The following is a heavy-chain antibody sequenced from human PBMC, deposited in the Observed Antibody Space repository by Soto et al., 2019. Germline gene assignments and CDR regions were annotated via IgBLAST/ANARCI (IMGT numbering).Heavy chain of an antibody. Sequence: QVQLVQSGAEVKKPGSSVKVSCKASGGTFSSYAISWVRQAPGQGLEWRGGIIPIFGTANYAQKFQGRVTITADESTSTAYMELSSLRSEDTAVYYCARGEYYYDSSGYYYDLEYFQHWGQGTLVTVSS. D-gene: IGHD3-22*01. V-gene: IGHV1-69*01. CDR2: IIPIFGTA. CDR1: GGTFSSYA. CDR3: ARGEYYYDSSGYYYDLEYFQH. J-gene: IGHJ1*01.